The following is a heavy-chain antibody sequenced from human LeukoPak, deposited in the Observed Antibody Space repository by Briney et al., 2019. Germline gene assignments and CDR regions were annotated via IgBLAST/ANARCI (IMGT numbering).Heavy chain of an antibody. J-gene: IGHJ6*02. Sequence: SETLSLTCAVSGGSISSSNWWSWVRQPPGKGLEWIGEIYHSGSTNYNPSLKSRVTISVDTSKNQFSLKLSSVTAADTAVYYCARRGRAVTTLARYYYYGMDVWGQGTTVTVSS. CDR1: GGSISSSNW. D-gene: IGHD4-17*01. CDR3: ARRGRAVTTLARYYYYGMDV. CDR2: IYHSGST. V-gene: IGHV4-4*02.